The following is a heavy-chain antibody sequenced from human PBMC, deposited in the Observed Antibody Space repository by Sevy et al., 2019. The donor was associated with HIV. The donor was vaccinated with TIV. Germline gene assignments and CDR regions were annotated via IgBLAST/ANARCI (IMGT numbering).Heavy chain of an antibody. V-gene: IGHV1-2*02. D-gene: IGHD3-22*01. Sequence: ASVKVSCKASGYTFTGYYIHWVRQAPGQGLEWMGWINPNSGGTYFAKKFQDSVTMTTDTSVNTAYMELRRLRFDDTAVYYCARMGDYYDSSGYYPLKFWGRGSLVTVSS. CDR2: INPNSGGT. CDR3: ARMGDYYDSSGYYPLKF. CDR1: GYTFTGYY. J-gene: IGHJ4*02.